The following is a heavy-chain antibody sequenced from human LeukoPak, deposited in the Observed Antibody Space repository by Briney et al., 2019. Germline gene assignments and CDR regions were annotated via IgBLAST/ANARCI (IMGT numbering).Heavy chain of an antibody. D-gene: IGHD5-12*01. J-gene: IGHJ5*02. V-gene: IGHV1-2*02. CDR1: GYTFTDYY. CDR2: INPNSGGT. Sequence: ASVKVSCKASGYTFTDYYIHWVRQAPGQGLEWMGWINPNSGGTKYAQKFQGRVTMATDTSISTAYMEMSRLTSDDTAVYYCARDAHNGYEFHDWFDPWGQGALVTVSS. CDR3: ARDAHNGYEFHDWFDP.